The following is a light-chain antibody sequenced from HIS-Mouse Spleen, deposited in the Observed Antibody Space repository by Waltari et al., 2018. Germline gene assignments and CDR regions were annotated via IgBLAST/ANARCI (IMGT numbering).Light chain of an antibody. CDR3: SSYTSSSTLVV. V-gene: IGLV2-14*01. J-gene: IGLJ2*01. Sequence: QSALTQPASVSGSPGQSITISCTGTSSDVGGYNSVPCYQQHPGKAPKLMIYEVRNRPSGVSNRFSGSKSGNTASLTISGLQAEDEADYYCSSYTSSSTLVVFGGGTKLTVL. CDR2: EVR. CDR1: SSDVGGYNS.